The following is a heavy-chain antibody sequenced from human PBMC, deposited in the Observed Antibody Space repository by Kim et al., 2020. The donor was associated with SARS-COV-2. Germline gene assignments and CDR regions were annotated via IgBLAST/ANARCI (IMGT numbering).Heavy chain of an antibody. CDR2: INPNSGGT. Sequence: ASVKVSCKASGYTFTGYYMHWVRQAPGQGLEWMGWINPNSGGTNYAQKFQGRVTMTRDTSISTAYMELSRLRSDDTAVYYCARGTNRNPPTDIVVVPAAILLANWFDPWGQGTLVTVSS. CDR3: ARGTNRNPPTDIVVVPAAILLANWFDP. CDR1: GYTFTGYY. J-gene: IGHJ5*02. V-gene: IGHV1-2*02. D-gene: IGHD2-2*01.